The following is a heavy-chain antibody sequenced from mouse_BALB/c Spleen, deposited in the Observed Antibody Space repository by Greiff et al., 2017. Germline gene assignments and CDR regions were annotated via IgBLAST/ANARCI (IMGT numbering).Heavy chain of an antibody. CDR1: GFTFSSYA. D-gene: IGHD1-1*01. CDR2: ISSGGSYT. Sequence: DVMLVESGGGLVKPGGSLKLSCAASGFTFSSYAMSWVRRSPEKGLEWVAEISSGGSYTYYPETVTGRFTISRDNAKNTLYLEMSSLRSEDTAMYYCAKTTVVEGFAYWGQGTLVTVSA. J-gene: IGHJ3*01. CDR3: AKTTVVEGFAY. V-gene: IGHV5-9-4*01.